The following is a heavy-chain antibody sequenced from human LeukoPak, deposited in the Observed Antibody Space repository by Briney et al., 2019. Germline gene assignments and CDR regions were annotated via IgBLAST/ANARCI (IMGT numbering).Heavy chain of an antibody. CDR3: AREADSPNAFDI. CDR2: IKQDGSEK. D-gene: IGHD3-22*01. Sequence: PGGSLRLSCAASGFTFSSYWMSWVRQAPGKGLEWVANIKQDGSEKCYVDSVKGRFTISRDNAKNSLYLQMNSLRAEDTAVCYCAREADSPNAFDIWGQGTMVTVSS. CDR1: GFTFSSYW. V-gene: IGHV3-7*01. J-gene: IGHJ3*02.